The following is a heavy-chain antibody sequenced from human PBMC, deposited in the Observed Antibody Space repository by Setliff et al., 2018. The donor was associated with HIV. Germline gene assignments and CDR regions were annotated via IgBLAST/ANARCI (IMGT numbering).Heavy chain of an antibody. V-gene: IGHV4-4*02. Sequence: PSETLSLTCAVSGGSISSSNWWSWVRQPPGKGLEWIGEIYHSGSINYNPSLKSRVTISVDKSKNQFSLKLSSVTAADTAVYYCARGRLKVTMPHAFDIWGRGTMVTVSS. CDR2: IYHSGSI. CDR1: GGSISSSNW. CDR3: ARGRLKVTMPHAFDI. D-gene: IGHD3-10*01. J-gene: IGHJ3*02.